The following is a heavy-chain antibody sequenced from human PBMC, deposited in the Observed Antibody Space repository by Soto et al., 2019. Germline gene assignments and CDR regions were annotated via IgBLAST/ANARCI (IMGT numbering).Heavy chain of an antibody. CDR2: SRNKAHSYTT. J-gene: IGHJ6*02. CDR3: VRGASGGRAANYYGLDV. D-gene: IGHD2-15*01. V-gene: IGHV3-72*01. Sequence: EVQLVESGGGLVQPGGSLRLSCAASGFTFSDHYMDWVRQTPGKGLEWVGRSRNKAHSYTTKYAASVQGRFTVSRDTSKNSVYLQMDSLRTEDTAVYYCVRGASGGRAANYYGLDVWGQGTTVIVSS. CDR1: GFTFSDHY.